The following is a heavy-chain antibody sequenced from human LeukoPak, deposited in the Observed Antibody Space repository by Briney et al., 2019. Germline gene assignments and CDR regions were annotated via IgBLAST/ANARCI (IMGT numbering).Heavy chain of an antibody. J-gene: IGHJ4*02. CDR3: AKDEYSGSYLTTLFDY. D-gene: IGHD1-26*01. CDR2: ISSSGSTI. Sequence: GGSLRLSCAASGFTFSDYYMSWIRQAPGKGLEWVSYISSSGSTIYYADSVKGRFTISRDNAKNSLYLQMNSLRAEDTAVYYCAKDEYSGSYLTTLFDYWGQGTLVTVFS. CDR1: GFTFSDYY. V-gene: IGHV3-11*01.